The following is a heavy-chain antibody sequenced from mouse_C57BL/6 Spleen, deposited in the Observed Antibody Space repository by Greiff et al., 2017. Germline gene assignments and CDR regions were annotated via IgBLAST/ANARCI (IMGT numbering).Heavy chain of an antibody. D-gene: IGHD4-1*01. CDR2: IWRGGST. CDR1: GFSLTSYG. CDR3: AKVAGAGDYYAMDY. V-gene: IGHV2-5*01. Sequence: QVQLQQSGPGLVQPSQSLSITCTVSGFSLTSYGVHWVRQSPGKGLEWLGVIWRGGSTDYNAAFMSRLSITKDNSKSQVFFKMNSLQADDTAIYYCAKVAGAGDYYAMDYWGQGTSVTASS. J-gene: IGHJ4*01.